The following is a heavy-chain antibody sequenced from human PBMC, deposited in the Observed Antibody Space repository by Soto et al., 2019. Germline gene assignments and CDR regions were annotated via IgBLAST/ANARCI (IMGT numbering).Heavy chain of an antibody. D-gene: IGHD5-12*01. CDR3: ASDRQGLRYSGYDFGYY. CDR2: VSDSGTTI. V-gene: IGHV3-11*01. J-gene: IGHJ4*02. CDR1: GFTFSDYY. Sequence: GGSLRLSCAASGFTFSDYYMGWIRQAPGKGLEWVSYVSDSGTTIYYTDSVRGRFTVSRDNAKNSLYLQMNSLRADDTAVYYCASDRQGLRYSGYDFGYYCGRGPLVTFYS.